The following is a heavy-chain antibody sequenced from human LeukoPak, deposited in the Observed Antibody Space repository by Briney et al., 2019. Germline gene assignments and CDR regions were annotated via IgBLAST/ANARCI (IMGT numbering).Heavy chain of an antibody. CDR2: INTGNGNT. D-gene: IGHD2/OR15-2a*01. CDR3: ARHSLTYPAGFDY. V-gene: IGHV1-3*04. J-gene: IGHJ4*02. Sequence: ASVKVSCKASGYTFTTYAIHWVRQAPGQRLEWMGWINTGNGNTKHSQNFQGRVTITRDTSASTAYMELSGLRSEDTAVYYCARHSLTYPAGFDYWGQGTLVTVSS. CDR1: GYTFTTYA.